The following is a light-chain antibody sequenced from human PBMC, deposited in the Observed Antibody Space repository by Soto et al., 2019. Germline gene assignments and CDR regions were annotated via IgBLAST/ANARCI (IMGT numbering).Light chain of an antibody. J-gene: IGLJ2*01. CDR2: DVN. V-gene: IGLV2-11*01. CDR1: SSDVGGYDY. CDR3: CAYAGSVV. Sequence: QSALTQPRSVSGSPGQSITISCTGTSSDVGGYDYVSWYQQHPGKAPKVMIYDVNKRPSGVPDRFSGSKSANTASLTISGIQAEDEADYYCCAYAGSVVFGGGTKLTVL.